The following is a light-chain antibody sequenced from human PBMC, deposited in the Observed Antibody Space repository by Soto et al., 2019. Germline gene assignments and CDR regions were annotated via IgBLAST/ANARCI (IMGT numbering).Light chain of an antibody. CDR2: GVS. CDR3: QQRSNWPLT. J-gene: IGKJ5*01. CDR1: QTVTSGY. Sequence: EIVLTQSPDTLSVSPGEISTLSCGSSQTVTSGYLAWYQQKPGQAPRLLIYGVSTGATGIPARFSGSGSGTDFTLTISSLEPEDFAVYYCQQRSNWPLTFGQGTRLEIK. V-gene: IGKV3D-20*02.